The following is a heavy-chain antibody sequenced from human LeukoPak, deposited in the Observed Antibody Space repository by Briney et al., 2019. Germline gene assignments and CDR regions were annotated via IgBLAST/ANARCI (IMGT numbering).Heavy chain of an antibody. J-gene: IGHJ3*02. CDR2: IHHSGST. V-gene: IGHV4-34*01. CDR1: GGSFSGYY. CDR3: ARGPYYYDSSGPGDAFDI. Sequence: SETLPLTCAVYGGSFSGYYWRWIRQFPGKGLEWIGEIHHSGSTNYNPSLKSRVTISVDTSKNQFSLKLSSVTAADTAVYYCARGPYYYDSSGPGDAFDIWGQGTMVTVSS. D-gene: IGHD3-22*01.